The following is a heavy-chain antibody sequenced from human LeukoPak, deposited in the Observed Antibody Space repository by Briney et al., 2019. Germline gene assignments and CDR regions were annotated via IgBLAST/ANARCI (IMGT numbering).Heavy chain of an antibody. Sequence: GGSLRLSCAASGFTFSSYAMSWVRQAPGKGLEWVSAISGSGGSTYYADSVKGRFTISRDNAKNSLYLQMNSLRAEDTAVYYCARAPGSLYYYYYYMDVWGKGTTVTISS. D-gene: IGHD3-10*01. CDR3: ARAPGSLYYYYYYMDV. CDR1: GFTFSSYA. J-gene: IGHJ6*03. CDR2: ISGSGGST. V-gene: IGHV3-23*01.